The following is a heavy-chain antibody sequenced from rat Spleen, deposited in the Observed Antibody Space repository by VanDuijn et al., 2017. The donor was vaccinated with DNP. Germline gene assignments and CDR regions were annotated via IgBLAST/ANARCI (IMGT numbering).Heavy chain of an antibody. CDR3: ARLNYGSLDY. J-gene: IGHJ2*01. CDR1: GYPIISNY. CDR2: ISYSGSS. V-gene: IGHV3-1*01. D-gene: IGHD1-3*01. Sequence: EVQLQESGPGLVKPSQSLSLTCSVTGYPIISNYWGWIRKFPGNKMEWIGHISYSGSSGYNPSLKSRISITRDTSKNQFFLQLNSVTTEDTATYYCARLNYGSLDYWGQGVMVTVSS.